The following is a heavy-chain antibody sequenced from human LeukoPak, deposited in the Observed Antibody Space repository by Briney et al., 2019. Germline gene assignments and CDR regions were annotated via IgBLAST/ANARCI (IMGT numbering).Heavy chain of an antibody. Sequence: ASVKVSCKASGYTFTGYYMHWVRQAPGQGLEWMGWINPNSGGTNYAQKFQGRVTMTRDTSISTAYMELSRLRSDDTAVYYCASGPFSPGARYSGSYDYWGQGTLVTVSS. J-gene: IGHJ4*02. V-gene: IGHV1-2*02. CDR1: GYTFTGYY. CDR3: ASGPFSPGARYSGSYDY. CDR2: INPNSGGT. D-gene: IGHD1-26*01.